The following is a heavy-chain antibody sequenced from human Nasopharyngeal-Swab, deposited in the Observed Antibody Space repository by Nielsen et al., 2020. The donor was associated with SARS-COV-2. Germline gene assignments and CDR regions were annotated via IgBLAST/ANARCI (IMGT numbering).Heavy chain of an antibody. CDR2: IYYSGST. D-gene: IGHD6-13*01. J-gene: IGHJ6*02. Sequence: LRLSCTVAGGSISSSSDYWGWIRQPPGKGLEWIGSIYYSGSTYYNPSLKSRVTISVDTSKNQFSLKLSSVTAADTAVYYCVGSSWYGDYYYYYGMDVWGQGTTVTVSS. V-gene: IGHV4-39*07. CDR1: GGSISSSSDY. CDR3: VGSSWYGDYYYYYGMDV.